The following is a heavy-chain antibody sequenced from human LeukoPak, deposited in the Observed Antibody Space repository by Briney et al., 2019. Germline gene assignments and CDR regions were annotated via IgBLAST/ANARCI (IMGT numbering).Heavy chain of an antibody. V-gene: IGHV3-64D*06. J-gene: IGHJ4*02. D-gene: IGHD6-19*01. CDR3: VNQISGWVY. CDR2: ISGNGGTT. CDR1: GFTFSSFW. Sequence: PGGSLRLSCAASGFTFSSFWMHWVRQAPGKGLEYVSAISGNGGTTYYADSVKGRFTISRDNSKNTLYLQMSSLRPEDTAVYYCVNQISGWVYWGQGTLVTVSS.